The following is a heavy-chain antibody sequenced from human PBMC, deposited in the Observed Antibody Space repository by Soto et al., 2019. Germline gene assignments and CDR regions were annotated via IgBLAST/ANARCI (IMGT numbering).Heavy chain of an antibody. D-gene: IGHD3-3*01. CDR2: LYYSRIT. V-gene: IGHV4-61*01. Sequence: QVQLQESGPGLVKPSETLSLTCNVSGVSVSSDSYYWTWIRQPPGKGLEWIGYLYYSRITNYHPSLKGRVTISIDTSKNQFSLRLTSVTAADTALYYCARVDEGGNSFGPLDSWCQGTLVTVSS. J-gene: IGHJ4*02. CDR3: ARVDEGGNSFGPLDS. CDR1: GVSVSSDSYY.